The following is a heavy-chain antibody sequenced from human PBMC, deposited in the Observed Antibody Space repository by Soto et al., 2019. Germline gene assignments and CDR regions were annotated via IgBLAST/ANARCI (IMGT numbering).Heavy chain of an antibody. V-gene: IGHV1-3*01. J-gene: IGHJ4*02. D-gene: IGHD3-3*02. CDR1: GYTFTSYA. Sequence: ASVKVSCKASGYTFTSYAMHWVRQAPGQRLEWMGWINAGNGNTKYSQKFQGRVTITRDTTASTAYMELSSLRSEDTAVYYCARDSFARTLSYFDYWGQGTLVTVSS. CDR2: INAGNGNT. CDR3: ARDSFARTLSYFDY.